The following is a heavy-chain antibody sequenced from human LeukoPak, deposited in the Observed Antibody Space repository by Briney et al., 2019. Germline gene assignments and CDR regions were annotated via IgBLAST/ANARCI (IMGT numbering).Heavy chain of an antibody. Sequence: SETLSLTCTVSGGSISNYYWSWIRQPPGKRLEYIAYIHYSGSTDYNPSLRSRVTISVDTSKNQFSLKLRSVTAADTAVYYCARHAAVEGSSGWSPLWWFDPWGQGTLVTVSS. CDR3: ARHAAVEGSSGWSPLWWFDP. CDR1: GGSISNYY. D-gene: IGHD6-19*01. V-gene: IGHV4-59*08. CDR2: IHYSGST. J-gene: IGHJ5*02.